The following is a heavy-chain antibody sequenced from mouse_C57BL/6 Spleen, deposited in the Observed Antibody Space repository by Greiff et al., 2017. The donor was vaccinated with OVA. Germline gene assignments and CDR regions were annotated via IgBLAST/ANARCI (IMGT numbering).Heavy chain of an antibody. CDR2: IYPSDSET. V-gene: IGHV1-61*01. J-gene: IGHJ2*01. CDR3: ARGNVNFFDY. Sequence: VQLQQPGAELVRPGSSVKLSCKASGYTFTSYWMDWVKQRPGQGLEWIGNIYPSDSETHYNHKFKDKATLTVDKSSSTAYMQLSSLTSEDSAVYYCARGNVNFFDYWGQGTTLTVSS. CDR1: GYTFTSYW.